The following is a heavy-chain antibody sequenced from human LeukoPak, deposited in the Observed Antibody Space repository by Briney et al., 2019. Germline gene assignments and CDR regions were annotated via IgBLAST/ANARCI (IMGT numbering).Heavy chain of an antibody. CDR3: TTEDRSSWRPFDY. V-gene: IGHV3-15*01. CDR2: IKSKTDGGTT. CDR1: GFTFSNAW. D-gene: IGHD6-13*01. Sequence: GGSLRLSCAASGFTFSNAWMSWVRQAPGKGLEWVGRIKSKTDGGTTDYAAPVKGRFTISRDDSKNTLYLQMNSLKTEDTAVYYCTTEDRSSWRPFDYWGQGTLVTVSS. J-gene: IGHJ4*02.